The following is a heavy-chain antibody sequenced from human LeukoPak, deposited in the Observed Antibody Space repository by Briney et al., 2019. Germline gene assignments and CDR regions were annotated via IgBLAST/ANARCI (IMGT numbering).Heavy chain of an antibody. CDR2: ISSSSSTI. V-gene: IGHV3-48*01. D-gene: IGHD3-3*01. Sequence: GGSLRLSCAASGFTFSSYSMNWVRQAPGKGLEWVSYISSSSSTIYYADSVKGRFTISRDNAKNSLYLQMNSLRAEDTAVYYCARDSPGGAIFGVVYYFDYWGQGTLVTVSS. CDR3: ARDSPGGAIFGVVYYFDY. CDR1: GFTFSSYS. J-gene: IGHJ4*02.